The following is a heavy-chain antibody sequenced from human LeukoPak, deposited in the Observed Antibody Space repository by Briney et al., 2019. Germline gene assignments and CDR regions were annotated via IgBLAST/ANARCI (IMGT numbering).Heavy chain of an antibody. CDR1: GGSFSGYY. CDR3: ASVLKGIAAADDAFDI. D-gene: IGHD6-13*01. J-gene: IGHJ3*02. V-gene: IGHV4-59*01. CDR2: IYYSGST. Sequence: SETLSLTCAVYGGSFSGYYWSWIRQPPGKGLEWIGYIYYSGSTNYNPSLKSRVTISVDTSKNQFSLKLSSVTAADTAVYYCASVLKGIAAADDAFDIWGQGTMVTVSS.